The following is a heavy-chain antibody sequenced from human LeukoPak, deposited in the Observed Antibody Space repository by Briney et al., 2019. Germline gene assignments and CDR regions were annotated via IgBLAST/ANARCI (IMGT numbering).Heavy chain of an antibody. V-gene: IGHV5-51*01. CDR2: IYPGDADT. CDR1: AYSSTSYW. J-gene: IGHJ3*02. Sequence: GESLKISCQGSAYSSTSYWICWLRQMPGKGLEWMGIIYPGDADTRYSPSFQGQVTISADKSISTAYLKWSSLKASDTAMYYCARLIGGLSDAFDIWGQGTMVTVSS. CDR3: ARLIGGLSDAFDI. D-gene: IGHD3-16*01.